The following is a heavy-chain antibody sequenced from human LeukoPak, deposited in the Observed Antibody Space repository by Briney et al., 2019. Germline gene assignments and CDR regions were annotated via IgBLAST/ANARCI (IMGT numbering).Heavy chain of an antibody. V-gene: IGHV4-59*12. CDR2: IFYSGST. CDR3: ARGRASKATFDY. CDR1: GGSIRNYY. J-gene: IGHJ4*02. Sequence: SETLSLTCSVSGGSIRNYYWTWIRQPPGKGLEWIGYIFYSGSTNYNPSLKSRVTISVDTSKNQFSLKLSSVTAADTAVYYCARGRASKATFDYWGQGTLVTVSS. D-gene: IGHD1-26*01.